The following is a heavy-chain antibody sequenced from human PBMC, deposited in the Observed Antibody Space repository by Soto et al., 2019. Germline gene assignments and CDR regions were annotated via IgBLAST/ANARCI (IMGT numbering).Heavy chain of an antibody. V-gene: IGHV4-39*02. CDR3: ATWTLERLPTPGPFDS. CDR1: GGSISSSSYY. D-gene: IGHD2-21*01. CDR2: FYYSGST. J-gene: IGHJ4*02. Sequence: SETLSLTCSVSGGSISSSSYYWGWIRQPPGKGLEWIGSFYYSGSTYYNPSLRSRVTLSVDTSKNHFSLKLTSVTAADTAMYYCATWTLERLPTPGPFDSWGQGTLVTVSS.